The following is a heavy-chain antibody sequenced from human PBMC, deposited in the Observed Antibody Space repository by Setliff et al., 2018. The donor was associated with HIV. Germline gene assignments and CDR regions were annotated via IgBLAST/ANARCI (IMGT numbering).Heavy chain of an antibody. CDR2: IFYTGNT. V-gene: IGHV4-39*01. CDR1: GGSISSSTYY. D-gene: IGHD6-13*01. Sequence: SETLSLTCSVSGGSISSSTYYWGWIRQPPGKGLEWIGDIFYTGNTYYNPSLKSRVAISVHTSENQFSLKLNSVTAADTAVYYCATRPADSKWYGVFDYWGQGTLVTVSS. J-gene: IGHJ4*02. CDR3: ATRPADSKWYGVFDY.